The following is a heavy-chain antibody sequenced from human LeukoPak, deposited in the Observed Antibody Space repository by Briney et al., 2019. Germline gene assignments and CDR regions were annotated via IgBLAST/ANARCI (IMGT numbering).Heavy chain of an antibody. D-gene: IGHD6-13*01. CDR2: INSDGSTT. J-gene: IGHJ5*02. Sequence: GGSLRLSCAASGFSFSSSWMHWVRQAPGTGLVWVSRINSDGSTTNYADSVKGRFTISRDNAMSTLYLQMNSLRAEDTAVYYCARDRQQLANWFDPWGQGTLVTVSS. CDR1: GFSFSSSW. CDR3: ARDRQQLANWFDP. V-gene: IGHV3-74*01.